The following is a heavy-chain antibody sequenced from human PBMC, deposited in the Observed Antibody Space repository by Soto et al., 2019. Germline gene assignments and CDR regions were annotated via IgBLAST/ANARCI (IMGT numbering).Heavy chain of an antibody. CDR3: ARGYTAAPRTSHFDF. CDR1: GFTFSIYG. J-gene: IGHJ4*02. D-gene: IGHD6-13*01. CDR2: ISNDGSNE. V-gene: IGHV3-30*19. Sequence: GGSLRLSCAASGFTFSIYGIHWVRQAPGKGLEWVAVISNDGSNEFYADSVKGRFTISRDNSKNTLHLQMNSLRAEDTAIYYCARGYTAAPRTSHFDFWGQGTLVTVSS.